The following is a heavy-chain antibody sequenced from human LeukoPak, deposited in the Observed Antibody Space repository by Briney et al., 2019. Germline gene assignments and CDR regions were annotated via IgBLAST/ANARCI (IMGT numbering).Heavy chain of an antibody. Sequence: ASMKVSSKTSGYTLADYYLHWVRQAPGQGLEWMGSIDPDSGGTNSAQKFQGGVTMTRDTSISTAHMELSRLRSDDTAVYYCAREYYDSTGRKHAFENWGQGTMVTVSS. CDR2: IDPDSGGT. J-gene: IGHJ3*02. CDR3: AREYYDSTGRKHAFEN. CDR1: GYTLADYY. D-gene: IGHD3-22*01. V-gene: IGHV1-2*02.